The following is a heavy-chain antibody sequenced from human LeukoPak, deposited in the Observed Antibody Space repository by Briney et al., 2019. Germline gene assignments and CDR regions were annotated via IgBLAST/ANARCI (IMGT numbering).Heavy chain of an antibody. CDR2: IYYSGST. CDR1: GGSISSYY. CDR3: ARKAVGETSNYFDY. D-gene: IGHD1-26*01. J-gene: IGHJ4*02. Sequence: SETLSLTCTVSGGSISSYYWSWIRQPPGKGLEWIGYIYYSGSTNYNPSLKSRVTISVDTSKNQFSLKLSSVTAADTAVYYCARKAVGETSNYFDYWGQGTLVTVSS. V-gene: IGHV4-59*01.